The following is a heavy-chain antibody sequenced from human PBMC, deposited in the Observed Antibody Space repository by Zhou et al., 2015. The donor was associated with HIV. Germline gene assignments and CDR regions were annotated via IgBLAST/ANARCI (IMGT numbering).Heavy chain of an antibody. CDR3: AREGWGSWYFDL. Sequence: QVLLVQSGAEVKKPGSSVTVSCEAPGGAFSKYAIHWVRQAPGQGFEWMGGIIHAFDEATFAPKFRGRITITTDEVTNTAYMELSSLTSEDTATYYCAREGWGSWYFDLWGRGTLVSVSS. CDR2: IIHAFDEA. CDR1: GGAFSKYA. J-gene: IGHJ2*01. V-gene: IGHV1-69*01. D-gene: IGHD7-27*01.